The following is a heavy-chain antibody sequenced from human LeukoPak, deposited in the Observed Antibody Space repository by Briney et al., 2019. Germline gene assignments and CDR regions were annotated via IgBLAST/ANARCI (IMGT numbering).Heavy chain of an antibody. D-gene: IGHD3-3*01. CDR3: ARDGSRFNYDFWSGHYMDV. CDR2: IYYSGST. J-gene: IGHJ6*03. Sequence: PSENLSLTCTVSGGSISSYYWSWIRQPPGKGLEWIGYIYYSGSTNYNPSLKSRVTISVDTSKNQFSLKLSSVTAADTAVYYCARDGSRFNYDFWSGHYMDVWGKGTTVTVSS. V-gene: IGHV4-59*01. CDR1: GGSISSYY.